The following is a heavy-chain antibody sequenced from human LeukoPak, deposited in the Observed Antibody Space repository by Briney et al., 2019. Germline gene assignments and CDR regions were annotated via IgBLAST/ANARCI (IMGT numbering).Heavy chain of an antibody. V-gene: IGHV4-4*07. D-gene: IGHD6-13*01. CDR1: GATIGSFY. J-gene: IGHJ3*02. CDR3: ARGVEASGVGFYAFDI. CDR2: LYNGGDT. Sequence: TSEALSLTCTVSGATIGSFYWSWIRQPPGKGLEWIGRLYNGGDTNYNPSLRSGVTITVDTSKNQFSLKLNSVTAADTAVYYCARGVEASGVGFYAFDIWGQGTVVTVSS.